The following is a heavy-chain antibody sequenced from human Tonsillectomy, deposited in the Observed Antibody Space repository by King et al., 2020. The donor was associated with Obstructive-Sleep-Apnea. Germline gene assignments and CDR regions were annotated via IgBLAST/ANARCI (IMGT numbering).Heavy chain of an antibody. CDR3: ASVPLSYYGSGSNWYFDL. J-gene: IGHJ2*01. CDR2: INHSGST. D-gene: IGHD3-10*01. Sequence: VQLQQWGAGLLKPSEILSLTCAVYGGSFSDYYWSWIRQPPGMGLEWIGEINHSGSTSYSPSLKSRVTISVDTSKNQFSLKLSPVAAADTAVYYCASVPLSYYGSGSNWYFDLWGRGTLVTVSS. CDR1: GGSFSDYY. V-gene: IGHV4-34*01.